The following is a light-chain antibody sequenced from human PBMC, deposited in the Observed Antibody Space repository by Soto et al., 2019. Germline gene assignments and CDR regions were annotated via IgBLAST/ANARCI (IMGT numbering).Light chain of an antibody. J-gene: IGKJ4*01. Sequence: IQLTQSPSSLSASVGDRVTITCRAGQDIGSALAWYQQRPGKAPKLLLYDASNLEAGVPYRFSGSGSGTDFTLTITSLRPEDFATNYCQQFNGFPLTFGGGTKVQIK. CDR3: QQFNGFPLT. CDR2: DAS. V-gene: IGKV1-13*02. CDR1: QDIGSA.